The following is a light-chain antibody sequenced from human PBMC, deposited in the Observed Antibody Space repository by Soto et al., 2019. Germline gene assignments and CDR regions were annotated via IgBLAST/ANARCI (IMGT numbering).Light chain of an antibody. Sequence: EIVMTQSPATLSVSPGERATLSCRASQSVSSNLAWYQQKPGQAPRLLIYGASTRATGIPARFSGSGSGTEFTLTISSLQSEDFATYYCQQYLGTFGQGTKVEIK. CDR2: GAS. CDR3: QQYLGT. CDR1: QSVSSN. V-gene: IGKV3-15*01. J-gene: IGKJ1*01.